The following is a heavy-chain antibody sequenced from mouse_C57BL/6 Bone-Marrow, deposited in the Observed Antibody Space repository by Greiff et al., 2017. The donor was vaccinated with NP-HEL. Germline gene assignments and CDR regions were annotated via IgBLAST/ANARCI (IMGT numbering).Heavy chain of an antibody. CDR2: IDPSDSYT. CDR3: ARGLLKD. V-gene: IGHV1-69*01. CDR1: GYTFTSYW. D-gene: IGHD1-1*01. J-gene: IGHJ2*01. Sequence: QVQLKQPGAELVMPGASVKLSCKASGYTFTSYWMHWVKQRPGQGLEWIGEIDPSDSYTNYNQKFKGKSTLTVDKSSSTAYMQLSSLTSEDSAVYYCARGLLKDWGQGTTLTVSS.